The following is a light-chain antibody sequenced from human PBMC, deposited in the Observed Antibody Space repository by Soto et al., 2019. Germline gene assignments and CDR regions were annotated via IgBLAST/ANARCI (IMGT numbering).Light chain of an antibody. CDR3: SSYTTSNTRQIV. J-gene: IGLJ1*01. V-gene: IGLV2-14*01. CDR1: SRDVGGYNY. CDR2: DVS. Sequence: QSALTQPASVSGSPGQSITISCTGTSRDVGGYNYVSWYQQHPGKAPKFIIYDVSNRPSGVSNRFSGSKSGNTASLTISGLQAEEEADYYCSSYTTSNTRQIVFGTGTKLTVL.